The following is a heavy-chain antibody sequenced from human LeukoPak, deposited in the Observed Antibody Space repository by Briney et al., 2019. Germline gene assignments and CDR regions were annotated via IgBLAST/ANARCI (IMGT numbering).Heavy chain of an antibody. D-gene: IGHD5-18*01. V-gene: IGHV3-7*01. J-gene: IGHJ4*02. CDR3: ARPRAMAKYYFDY. Sequence: GGSLRLSCAASGFTFSDYYMSWIRQAPGKGLEWVANIKQDGSEKYYVDSVKGRFTISRDNAKNSLYLQMNSLRAEDTAVYYCARPRAMAKYYFDYWGQGTLVTVSS. CDR1: GFTFSDYY. CDR2: IKQDGSEK.